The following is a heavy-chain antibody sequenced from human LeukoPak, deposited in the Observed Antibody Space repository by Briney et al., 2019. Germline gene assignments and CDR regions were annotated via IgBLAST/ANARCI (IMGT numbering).Heavy chain of an antibody. Sequence: GASVKVSCKASGYTFSGYYIQWARQAPGQGLEWIGWIDPNSGGTKYAQKFQGRVTMTSDTSISTAFMDLSSLRSDDTAVYYCARDLVLGYAPPSFDHWGQGTLVTVSS. D-gene: IGHD5-12*01. V-gene: IGHV1-2*02. CDR1: GYTFSGYY. J-gene: IGHJ4*02. CDR3: ARDLVLGYAPPSFDH. CDR2: IDPNSGGT.